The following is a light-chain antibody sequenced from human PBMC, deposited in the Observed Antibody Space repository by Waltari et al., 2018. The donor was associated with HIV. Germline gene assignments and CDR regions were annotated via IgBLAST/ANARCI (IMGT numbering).Light chain of an antibody. V-gene: IGLV7-46*03. J-gene: IGLJ2*01. CDR1: TGRVTTTHY. CDR3: LLSFHTVRV. Sequence: QAVVTQEPSLSVPPGGTVTFTCASFTGRVTTTHYPYWFQQKPGQAPRTLIYDGDKRHPWTPGRFAGSLTGAQPEDEATYHCLLSFHTVRVFGGGT. CDR2: DGD.